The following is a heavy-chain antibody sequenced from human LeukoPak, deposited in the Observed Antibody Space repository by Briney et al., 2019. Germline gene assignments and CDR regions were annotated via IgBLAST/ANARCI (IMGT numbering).Heavy chain of an antibody. J-gene: IGHJ4*02. CDR3: ARDQRYAFDY. CDR1: GFTLSNYW. Sequence: GGSLRLSCATSGFTLSNYWMSWVRQAPGKGLEWVSNIRTSTEGANYAIYADSVKGRVTFSRDDAKNTLYLHMHSLRDDDTAVYYCARDQRYAFDYWGQGILVTVSS. V-gene: IGHV3-48*02. CDR2: IRTSTEGANYA. D-gene: IGHD3-9*01.